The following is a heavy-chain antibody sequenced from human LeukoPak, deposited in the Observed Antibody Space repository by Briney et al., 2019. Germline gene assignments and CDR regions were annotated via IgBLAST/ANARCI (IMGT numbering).Heavy chain of an antibody. CDR1: GFTFSSYA. D-gene: IGHD2-15*01. CDR3: ARPAGRAADAFDI. V-gene: IGHV3-30-3*01. J-gene: IGHJ3*02. Sequence: GGSLRLSCAASGFTFSSYAMHWVRQAPGKGLEWVAVISYDGSNKYYADSVKGRFTISRDNSKNSLYLQMNSLRAEDTAVYYCARPAGRAADAFDIWGQGTMVTVSS. CDR2: ISYDGSNK.